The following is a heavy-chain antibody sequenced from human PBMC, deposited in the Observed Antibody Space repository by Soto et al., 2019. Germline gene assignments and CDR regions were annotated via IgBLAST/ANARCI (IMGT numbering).Heavy chain of an antibody. CDR3: ARDPRYSYGDGYFDY. V-gene: IGHV1-69*04. J-gene: IGHJ4*02. CDR1: GGTFSIYT. D-gene: IGHD5-18*01. CDR2: IIPILGIA. Sequence: SLKVSCKASGGTFSIYTISWVRQAPGQGLEWMGRIIPILGIANYAQKFQGRVTITADKSTSTAYMELSSLRSEDTAVYYCARDPRYSYGDGYFDYWGQGTLVTVSS.